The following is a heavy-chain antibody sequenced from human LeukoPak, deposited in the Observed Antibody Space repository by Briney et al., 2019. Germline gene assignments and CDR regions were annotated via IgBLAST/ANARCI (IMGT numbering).Heavy chain of an antibody. J-gene: IGHJ4*02. Sequence: GGSLRLSCAASGFTFSSYAMTWVRRAPGKGLQCVSAITRSGDSTYYAVSVKGRFTISRDNSKNTLHLQMNSLRAEDTAVYYCAKLMPPVDCSRTSCYGFDYWGQGTLVTVSP. D-gene: IGHD2-2*01. V-gene: IGHV3-23*01. CDR2: ITRSGDST. CDR1: GFTFSSYA. CDR3: AKLMPPVDCSRTSCYGFDY.